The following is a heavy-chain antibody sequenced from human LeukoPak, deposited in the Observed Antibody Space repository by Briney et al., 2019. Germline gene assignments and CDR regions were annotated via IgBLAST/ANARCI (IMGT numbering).Heavy chain of an antibody. V-gene: IGHV3-23*01. Sequence: GGTLRLSCVGSGYTFTTYGMSWVRQAPGKGLEWGSGLDNNGDNTYYADSVKGRFTISRDNSNNMLYLQMNSLRAEDTAVYYCAKKAHYDAYAKYFDYWGQGTLVTVSS. CDR1: GYTFTTYG. D-gene: IGHD4-17*01. J-gene: IGHJ4*02. CDR3: AKKAHYDAYAKYFDY. CDR2: LDNNGDNT.